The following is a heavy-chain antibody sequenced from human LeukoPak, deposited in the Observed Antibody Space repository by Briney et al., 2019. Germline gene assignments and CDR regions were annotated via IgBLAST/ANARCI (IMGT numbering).Heavy chain of an antibody. CDR1: GFTFSDRY. D-gene: IGHD1/OR15-1a*01. V-gene: IGHV3-72*01. CDR3: TRCSTGTRLYYFDY. Sequence: PGGSLRLSCTASGFTFSDRYIDWVRQAPGKGLEWVGRSRNEANSYTTEYAASVKGRFTISRDESKNLLYLQMNSLKTEDTAVYYCTRCSTGTRLYYFDYWGQGTLVTVSS. CDR2: SRNEANSYTT. J-gene: IGHJ4*02.